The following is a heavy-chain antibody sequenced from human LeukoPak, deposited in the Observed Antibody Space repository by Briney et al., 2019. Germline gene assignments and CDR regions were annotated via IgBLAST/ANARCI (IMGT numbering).Heavy chain of an antibody. Sequence: PGGSLRLSCAASGFTFTNFAMNWVRQAPGKGLEWVSSITGNGGRAYYADSVKGRFTISKDNFMNTLHLQMNSLRAEDTAVYYCAKCPHYDGSGFYFDYWGQGALVTVSS. J-gene: IGHJ4*02. V-gene: IGHV3-23*01. CDR2: ITGNGGRA. D-gene: IGHD3-22*01. CDR1: GFTFTNFA. CDR3: AKCPHYDGSGFYFDY.